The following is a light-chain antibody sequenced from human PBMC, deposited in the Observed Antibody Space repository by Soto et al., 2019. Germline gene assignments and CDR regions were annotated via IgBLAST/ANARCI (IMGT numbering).Light chain of an antibody. CDR1: QSILYSPNNKNY. CDR3: HHYYTTPPGK. Sequence: DIVMTQSPDSLAVSLGETATINCSSSQSILYSPNNKNYLAWYQQKPGQPPKLLIYWASTRDSGVPGRFSGSGSETDFTLTISSLQPEDVAVYYCHHYYTTPPGKFGQGTKVDIK. J-gene: IGKJ1*01. V-gene: IGKV4-1*01. CDR2: WAS.